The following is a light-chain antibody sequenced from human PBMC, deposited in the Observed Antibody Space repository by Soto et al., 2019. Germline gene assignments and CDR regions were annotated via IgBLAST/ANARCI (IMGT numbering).Light chain of an antibody. CDR2: AAS. CDR1: QSISSY. J-gene: IGKJ4*01. CDR3: QQVNGYPRDIT. Sequence: DIQMTQSPSSRSSSFGDRVTITCRASQSISSYLNWYQQKPGKAPKLLIYAASTLQSGVPSRFSGSGSGTDFTRTISSLQPEEFATYYCQQVNGYPRDITFGGGTKVDIK. V-gene: IGKV1-39*01.